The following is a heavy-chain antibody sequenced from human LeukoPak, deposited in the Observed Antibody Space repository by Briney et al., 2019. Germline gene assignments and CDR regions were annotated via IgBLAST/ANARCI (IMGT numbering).Heavy chain of an antibody. CDR1: GFTFSRNA. CDR3: AKDPYGTRYFDY. J-gene: IGHJ4*02. D-gene: IGHD2-2*01. V-gene: IGHV3-23*01. Sequence: GSLRLSCVASGFTFSRNATSWVRQAPGKGLEWASSLSGSGGDTYYADSVKGRFTISRDNSKNTVYLQMNSLKAEDTAVYYCAKDPYGTRYFDYWGQGTLVTVSS. CDR2: LSGSGGDT.